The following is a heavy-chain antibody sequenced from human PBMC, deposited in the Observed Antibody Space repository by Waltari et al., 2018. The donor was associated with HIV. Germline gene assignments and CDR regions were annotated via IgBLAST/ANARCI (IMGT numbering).Heavy chain of an antibody. V-gene: IGHV3-9*01. D-gene: IGHD3-22*01. CDR3: AKDHGGYWRRDDIYFDV. J-gene: IGHJ3*01. CDR1: GIAIDDYA. Sequence: EVQLVDSGGGLVQPGSSLRLSCAGSGIAIDDYAIPWVRQRPGKGLEWVSAISYHSGSAAYADSVRGRFTVSRDNSKNSVYLKMASLRPEDTAFYFCAKDHGGYWRRDDIYFDVWGRGTKVTVSS. CDR2: ISYHSGSA.